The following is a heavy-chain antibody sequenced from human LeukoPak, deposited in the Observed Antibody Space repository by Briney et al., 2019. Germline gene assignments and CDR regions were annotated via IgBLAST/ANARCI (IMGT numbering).Heavy chain of an antibody. Sequence: GGSLRLSCAASGFTFSSYGMHWVRQAPGKGLEWVAVISYDGSKKYYADSVKGRFTISRDDSKNTLYLQMNSRRAADTAVYYCARDQGGVGYWGQGTLVTVSS. V-gene: IGHV3-30*03. CDR1: GFTFSSYG. CDR3: ARDQGGVGY. CDR2: ISYDGSKK. D-gene: IGHD3-16*01. J-gene: IGHJ4*02.